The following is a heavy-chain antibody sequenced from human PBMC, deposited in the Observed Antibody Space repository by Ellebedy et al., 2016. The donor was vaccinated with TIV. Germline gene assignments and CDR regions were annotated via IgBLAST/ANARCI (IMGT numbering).Heavy chain of an antibody. CDR3: VRANDQDFDS. V-gene: IGHV1-46*01. D-gene: IGHD1-1*01. CDR1: GYTFTSYY. Sequence: ASVKVSCKASGYTFTSYYMHWVRQAPGQGLEWMGIIDPSGDNANYTQKFQGRVTMTRDTSTSTVYMELSSLRSDDTALYYCVRANDQDFDSWGQGTLVTVSS. J-gene: IGHJ4*02. CDR2: IDPSGDNA.